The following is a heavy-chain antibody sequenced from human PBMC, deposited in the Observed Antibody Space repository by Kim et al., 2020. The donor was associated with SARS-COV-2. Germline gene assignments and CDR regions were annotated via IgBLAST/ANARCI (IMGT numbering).Heavy chain of an antibody. CDR1: GYPFTGYY. J-gene: IGHJ4*02. CDR3: ARRMYGGNSVEFDY. CDR2: INPNSGGT. Sequence: ASVKVSCKASGYPFTGYYMHWVRQAPGQGLEWMGRINPNSGGTNYAQKFQGRVTMTRDTSISTAYMELSRLRSDDTAVYYCARRMYGGNSVEFDYWGQGTLVTVSS. D-gene: IGHD2-21*02. V-gene: IGHV1-2*06.